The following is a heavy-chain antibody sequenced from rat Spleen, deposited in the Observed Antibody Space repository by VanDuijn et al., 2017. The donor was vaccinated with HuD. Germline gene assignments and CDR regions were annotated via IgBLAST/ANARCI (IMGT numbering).Heavy chain of an antibody. V-gene: IGHV2-1*01. D-gene: IGHD1-1*01. CDR1: GFSLISNS. Sequence: QVQLKESGPGLVQPSQTLSLICTVSGFSLISNSLHWVRQPPGKGLEWMGAIWSDGSTDYNSALKSRLSISRDTSKSQVFLKMDSLQTEDTAIYFCTVLQWDYWGQGVMVTVSS. J-gene: IGHJ2*01. CDR3: TVLQWDY. CDR2: IWSDGST.